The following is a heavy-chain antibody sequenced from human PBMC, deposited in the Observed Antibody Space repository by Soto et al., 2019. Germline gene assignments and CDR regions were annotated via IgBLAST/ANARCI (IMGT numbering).Heavy chain of an antibody. D-gene: IGHD1-26*01. J-gene: IGHJ4*02. CDR2: LSYTGNS. Sequence: QVQLQASCPGLVKASQTLSLTCTVSGASISGSDNYWSWIRQPPGKGLEWIGHLSYTGNSYKPCYNPSLQSRSTMALVTAKHQFSLNLTSVTAADTAVYFCARSGRSLLVYCGQGALVSVSS. CDR1: GASISGSDNY. V-gene: IGHV4-30-4*01. CDR3: ARSGRSLLVY.